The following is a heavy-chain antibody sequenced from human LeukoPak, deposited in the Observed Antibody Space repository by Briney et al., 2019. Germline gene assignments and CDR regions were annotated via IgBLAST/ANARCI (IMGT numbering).Heavy chain of an antibody. CDR3: TREQKTYYYGSGSYTFDY. V-gene: IGHV3-49*03. Sequence: PGRSLRLSCTASGFTFGDYAMSWFRQAPGKGLEWVGFIRSKAYGGTTEYAASVKGRFTISRDDSKSIAYLQMNSLKTEDTAVYYCTREQKTYYYGSGSYTFDYWGQGTLVTVSS. J-gene: IGHJ4*02. D-gene: IGHD3-10*01. CDR1: GFTFGDYA. CDR2: IRSKAYGGTT.